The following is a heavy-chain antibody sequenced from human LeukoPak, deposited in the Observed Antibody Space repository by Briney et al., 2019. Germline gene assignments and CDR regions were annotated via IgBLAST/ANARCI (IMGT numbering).Heavy chain of an antibody. CDR2: ISYDGSNK. D-gene: IGHD5-12*01. CDR3: ARDPVATINYFDY. CDR1: GFTFSSYA. J-gene: IGHJ4*02. Sequence: PARSLRLSCAASGFTFSSYAMHWVRQAPGKGLEWVAVISYDGSNKYYADSVKGRFTISRDNSKNTLYLQMNSLRAEDTAVYYCARDPVATINYFDYWGQGTLVTVSS. V-gene: IGHV3-30-3*01.